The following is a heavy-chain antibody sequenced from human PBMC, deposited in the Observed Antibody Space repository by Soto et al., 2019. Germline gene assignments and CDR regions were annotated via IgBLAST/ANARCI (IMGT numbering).Heavy chain of an antibody. CDR2: ISGYSDNT. CDR3: ARGPAGTGGPVDY. V-gene: IGHV1-18*01. CDR1: GYTFTDYG. D-gene: IGHD2-8*02. Sequence: QVQLVQSGAEVKKPGASVKVSCKGSGYTFTDYGISWVRQAPGQGLEWIGWISGYSDNTNYAQKFQGRVTMTTDTSTGTGHMEPGSLRSDDTAVDFFARGPAGTGGPVDYWGQGTLVNVSS. J-gene: IGHJ4*02.